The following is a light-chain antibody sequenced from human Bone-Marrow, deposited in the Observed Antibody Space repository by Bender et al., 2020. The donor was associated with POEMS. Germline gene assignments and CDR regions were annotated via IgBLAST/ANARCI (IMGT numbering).Light chain of an antibody. CDR3: CSYRRGSTLWV. CDR1: SGDVGAYSY. CDR2: DVS. J-gene: IGLJ3*02. Sequence: QSALTQPASVSGSPGQSITISCTGTSGDVGAYSYVSWYQLHPGTAPKLMIYDVSHRPSGVSKRFSGSKSGNTASLTISGLQAEDEADYYCCSYRRGSTLWVFGGGTKVTVL. V-gene: IGLV2-14*03.